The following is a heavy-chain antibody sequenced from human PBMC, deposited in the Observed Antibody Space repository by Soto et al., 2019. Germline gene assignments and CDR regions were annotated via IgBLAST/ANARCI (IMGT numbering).Heavy chain of an antibody. CDR3: ASDLARSLTRYYNYRHDYWFAP. Sequence: QVQLQQWGAGLLKPSETLSLTCAVYGGSFSGYYWSWIRQPPGKGLEWIGEINHSGSTNYNPSLQRPGTVPVDTSNNNSPRQSGAATGSATAESGCASDLARSLTRYYNYRHDYWFAPCGNRSLVTVSS. D-gene: IGHD3-9*01. J-gene: IGHJ5*02. CDR1: GGSFSGYY. V-gene: IGHV4-34*01. CDR2: INHSGST.